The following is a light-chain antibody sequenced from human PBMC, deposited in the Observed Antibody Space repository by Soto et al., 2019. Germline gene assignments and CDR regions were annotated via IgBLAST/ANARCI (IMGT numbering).Light chain of an antibody. V-gene: IGKV1-8*01. J-gene: IGKJ4*01. CDR2: ASS. CDR3: QQYYSYSPLT. CDR1: QGISSY. Sequence: AIRMTQSPSSFSASTGDRVTITCRASQGISSYLAWYQQKPGKAPKLLIYASSTLQSGVPSRFSGSGSGTDFNLTIICLQSEDFATYYCQQYYSYSPLTFGGGTKVEIK.